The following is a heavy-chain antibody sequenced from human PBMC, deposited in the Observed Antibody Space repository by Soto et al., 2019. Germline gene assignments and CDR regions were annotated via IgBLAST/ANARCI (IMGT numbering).Heavy chain of an antibody. V-gene: IGHV3-43*01. CDR3: AVYYYGMDV. CDR2: ISWDGGST. Sequence: GGSLRLSCAASGFTFDDYTMHWVRQAPGKGLEWVSLISWDGGSTYYADSVKGRFTISRDNSKNSLYLQMNSLRTEDTALYYCAVYYYGMDVWGQGTTVTVSS. J-gene: IGHJ6*02. CDR1: GFTFDDYT.